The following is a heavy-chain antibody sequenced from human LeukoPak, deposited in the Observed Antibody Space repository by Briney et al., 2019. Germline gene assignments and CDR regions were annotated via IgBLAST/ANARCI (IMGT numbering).Heavy chain of an antibody. CDR3: TREEIGPFDP. V-gene: IGHV4-59*01. CDR1: GGSISSYY. D-gene: IGHD5-24*01. CDR2: IYYSGST. Sequence: PSETLSLTCTVSGGSISSYYWSWIRQPPGKGLEWIGYIYYSGSTNYNPSLKSRVTISVDTSKNQFSLKLSSVTAADTAVYYCTREEIGPFDPWGQGTLVTVSS. J-gene: IGHJ5*02.